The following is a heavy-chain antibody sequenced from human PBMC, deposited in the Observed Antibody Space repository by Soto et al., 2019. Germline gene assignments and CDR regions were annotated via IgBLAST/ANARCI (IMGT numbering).Heavy chain of an antibody. Sequence: SVKVSCKASGGTFSSYAIIWVRQAPGQGLEWMGGIIPIFGTANYAQKFQGRVTITADESTSTAYMELSSLRSEDTAVYYCARSTDGYNLRFDYWGQGTLVTVSS. D-gene: IGHD5-12*01. CDR2: IIPIFGTA. V-gene: IGHV1-69*01. J-gene: IGHJ4*02. CDR3: ARSTDGYNLRFDY. CDR1: GGTFSSYA.